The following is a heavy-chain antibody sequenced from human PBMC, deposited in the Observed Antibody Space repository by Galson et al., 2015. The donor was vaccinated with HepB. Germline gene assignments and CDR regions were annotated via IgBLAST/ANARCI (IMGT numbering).Heavy chain of an antibody. D-gene: IGHD1-26*01. CDR1: GFNFDDYH. CDR2: ITWDGSNT. J-gene: IGHJ6*02. V-gene: IGHV3-43*01. CDR3: VKDVGVSDYYGMDV. Sequence: SLRLSCAASGFNFDDYHMHWVRQAPGKGLKWLSLITWDGSNTYYADSVKGRFTISRDNSKKSLFLQINSLRIEDTALYYCVKDVGVSDYYGMDVWGQGTTVTVSS.